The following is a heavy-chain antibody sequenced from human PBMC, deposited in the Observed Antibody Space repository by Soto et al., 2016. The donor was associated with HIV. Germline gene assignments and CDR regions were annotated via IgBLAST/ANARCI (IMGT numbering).Heavy chain of an antibody. CDR3: ARIRIEAAGRGFDY. CDR2: INPNNGDT. J-gene: IGHJ4*02. Sequence: QVQLVQSGAEMKKPGASVKVSCKASGYTFTGHYIHWVRQAPGQGLEWMGWINPNNGDTNYAQKFQGRVTLTRDTSISTAYLELAKLTSDDTAVFYCARIRIEAAGRGFDYWGQGSLLIVSS. V-gene: IGHV1-2*02. CDR1: GYTFTGHY. D-gene: IGHD6-13*01.